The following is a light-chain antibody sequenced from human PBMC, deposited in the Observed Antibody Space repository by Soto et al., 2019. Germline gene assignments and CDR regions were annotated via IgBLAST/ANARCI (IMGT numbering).Light chain of an antibody. CDR2: DVS. V-gene: IGLV2-8*01. J-gene: IGLJ1*01. CDR1: SSDIGGYNS. CDR3: SSYTDRNNLV. Sequence: QSALTQSPSASGSPGQSVTISCTGTSSDIGGYNSVSWYQQHPGKAPKVMIHDVSKRPSGVPDRFSGSKSGNTASLTVSALQAEDEADYYCSSYTDRNNLVFGTGTKLTVL.